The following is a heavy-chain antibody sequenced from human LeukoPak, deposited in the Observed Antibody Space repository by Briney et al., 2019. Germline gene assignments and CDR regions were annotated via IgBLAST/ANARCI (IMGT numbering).Heavy chain of an antibody. V-gene: IGHV3-23*01. J-gene: IGHJ4*02. CDR3: VKRSGYNYGYFDS. D-gene: IGHD5-18*01. CDR2: ITDSGDYT. Sequence: GGSLRLSCTVSGFTVSSNSMSWVRQAPGEGLEWVSAITDSGDYTNYADSVKGRFTISRDNSKNTLYLQMNSLRAEDTAIYYCVKRSGYNYGYFDSWGQGTLVTVSS. CDR1: GFTVSSNS.